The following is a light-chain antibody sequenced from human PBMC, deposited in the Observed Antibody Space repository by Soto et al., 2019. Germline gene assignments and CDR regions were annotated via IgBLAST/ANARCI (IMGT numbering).Light chain of an antibody. J-gene: IGLJ2*01. CDR3: DSWDNSLSVVL. CDR2: DNY. V-gene: IGLV1-51*01. CDR1: SSNIGSNY. Sequence: QPVLTQPPSVSAAPGQRVTISCSGSSSNIGSNYVSWYQQLPGTAPKLLIYDNYNRPSGIPDRFSGSTSGTSATLAIAGLQTGDEADYYCDSWDNSLSVVLFGGGTKLTVL.